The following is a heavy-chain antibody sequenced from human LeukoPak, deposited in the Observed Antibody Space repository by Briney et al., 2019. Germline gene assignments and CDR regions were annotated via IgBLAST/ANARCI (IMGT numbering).Heavy chain of an antibody. Sequence: SETLSLTCTVSGGSVSSGIYYWSWIRQPPGKGLERIGYIFYSGTTNYNPPLKSRVTISVDTSKNQFSLKLSSLTAADTAVYYCARTTSGWYYFDYWGQGTLVTVSS. V-gene: IGHV4-61*01. D-gene: IGHD6-19*01. CDR1: GGSVSSGIYY. J-gene: IGHJ4*02. CDR2: IFYSGTT. CDR3: ARTTSGWYYFDY.